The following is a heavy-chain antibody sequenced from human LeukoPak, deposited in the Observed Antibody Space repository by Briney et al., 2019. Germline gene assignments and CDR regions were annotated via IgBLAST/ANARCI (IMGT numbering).Heavy chain of an antibody. CDR3: AREVVHYYGSGSYPGWFDP. CDR2: IYTSRST. J-gene: IGHJ5*02. V-gene: IGHV4-4*07. D-gene: IGHD3-10*01. CDR1: GGSISSYY. Sequence: SETLSLTCTVSGGSISSYYWSWIGQPAGKGLEWIGRIYTSRSTNYNPSLKSRVTMSVDTSKNQFSLKLSSVTAADTAVYYCAREVVHYYGSGSYPGWFDPWGQGTLVTVSS.